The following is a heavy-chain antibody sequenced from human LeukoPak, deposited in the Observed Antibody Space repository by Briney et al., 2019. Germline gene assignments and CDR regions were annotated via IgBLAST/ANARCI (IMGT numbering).Heavy chain of an antibody. D-gene: IGHD3-3*01. CDR3: ARVYYDFWSGYSNYDF. Sequence: ASVKVSCKTYGYILTNYGISWVRQAPGQGLEWMGWISGYDGGTNYAQKLQGRVTMTTDTSTSTTYMELRGLRSDDTAVYYCARVYYDFWSGYSNYDFWGQGTLVTISS. CDR1: GYILTNYG. J-gene: IGHJ4*02. V-gene: IGHV1-18*01. CDR2: ISGYDGGT.